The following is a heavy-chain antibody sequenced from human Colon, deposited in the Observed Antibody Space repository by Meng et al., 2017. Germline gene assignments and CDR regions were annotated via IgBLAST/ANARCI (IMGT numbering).Heavy chain of an antibody. Sequence: QVQLWQSGAEVKKPGASVTVSCKASGYTLYIHWVRLRPGEGLEWMGRINPRTGDTKFAQSFQGRVTMTRDMSTTTFSMDLRSLTTDDSAIYFCARESADGGSFDLWGQGTLVTVSS. V-gene: IGHV1-2*06. D-gene: IGHD2-15*01. CDR2: INPRTGDT. CDR3: ARESADGGSFDL. J-gene: IGHJ4*02. CDR1: GYTLY.